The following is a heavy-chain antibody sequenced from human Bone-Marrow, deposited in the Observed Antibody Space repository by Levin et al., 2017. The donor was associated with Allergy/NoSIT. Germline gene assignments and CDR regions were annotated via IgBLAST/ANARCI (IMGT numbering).Heavy chain of an antibody. CDR1: GFTFDRFA. D-gene: IGHD2-2*01. J-gene: IGHJ6*02. Sequence: PGGSLRLSCAASGFTFDRFALSWVRQAPGKGLEWVSGISCGGARIKYADSVEGRFTISRDNSYNTLYLQMNSLRPEATAIYYCAKNYIVVAAAMLYNRYYGLGAWGQGTTVTVSS. CDR3: AKNYIVVAAAMLYNRYYGLGA. V-gene: IGHV3-23*01. CDR2: ISCGGARI.